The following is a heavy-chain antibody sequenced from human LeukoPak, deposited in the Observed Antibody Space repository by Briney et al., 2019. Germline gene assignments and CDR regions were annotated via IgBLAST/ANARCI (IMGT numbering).Heavy chain of an antibody. Sequence: PGGSLRLSCVGSGFTFNTYWMNWVRQAPGKGLEWVANIREDGSEIYYLDSVKGRFTTFRDNAKNSLYPQMNGLRAEDTAVYYCARHWAHLDYWGQGTLVTVSS. D-gene: IGHD7-27*01. CDR1: GFTFNTYW. V-gene: IGHV3-7*01. CDR3: ARHWAHLDY. CDR2: IREDGSEI. J-gene: IGHJ4*02.